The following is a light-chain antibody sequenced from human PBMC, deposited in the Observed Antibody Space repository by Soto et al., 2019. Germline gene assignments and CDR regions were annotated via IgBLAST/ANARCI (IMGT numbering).Light chain of an antibody. V-gene: IGKV3-20*01. CDR3: QHYESSPPSYT. J-gene: IGKJ2*01. CDR1: QSLTSSY. CDR2: GAS. Sequence: EIVLTQSPGTLSLSPGERVTLSCRASQSLTSSYLAWYQQKPGQAPRLLIYGASSRATGIPDRFSGSGSGTDFTLTISRLEREDFAVYYCQHYESSPPSYTFGQGAKLEIK.